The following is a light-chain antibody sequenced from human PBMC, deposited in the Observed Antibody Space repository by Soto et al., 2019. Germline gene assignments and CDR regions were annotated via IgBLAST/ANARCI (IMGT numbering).Light chain of an antibody. J-gene: IGKJ5*01. CDR3: QQSYSTPIT. CDR2: AAS. V-gene: IGKV1-39*01. Sequence: DIPMTQSPSSLSASVGDRVTITCRASQSISSYLNWYQQKPGKAPKLLIYAASSLQSGVPSRFSGSGSGTDFTLTISSLQPEDFATYSCQQSYSTPITFGQGTLLEIK. CDR1: QSISSY.